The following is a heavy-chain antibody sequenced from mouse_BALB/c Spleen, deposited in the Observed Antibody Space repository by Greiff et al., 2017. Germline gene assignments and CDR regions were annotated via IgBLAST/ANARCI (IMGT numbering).Heavy chain of an antibody. CDR3: ARDNGNYPAWFAY. CDR2: ISSGGSYT. J-gene: IGHJ3*01. D-gene: IGHD2-1*01. V-gene: IGHV5-9-4*01. CDR1: GFTFSSYA. Sequence: EVKLVESGGGLVKPGGSLKLSCAASGFTFSSYAMSWVRQSPEKRLEWVAEISSGGSYTYYPDTVTGRFTISRDNAKNTLYLEMSSLRSEDTAMYYCARDNGNYPAWFAYWGQGTLVTVSA.